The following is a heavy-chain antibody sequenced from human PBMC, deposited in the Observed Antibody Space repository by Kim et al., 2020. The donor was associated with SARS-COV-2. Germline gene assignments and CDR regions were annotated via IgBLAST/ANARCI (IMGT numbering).Heavy chain of an antibody. CDR3: ARGRYGEITVFGVVPGHYYMDV. CDR2: ISHSGST. V-gene: IGHV4-34*01. D-gene: IGHD3-3*01. CDR1: GGSFSGYY. Sequence: SETLSLTCAVYGGSFSGYYWSWIRQPPGKGLEWIGEISHSGSTNYNPSLKSRVTISVDTSKNQFSLKLSSVTAADTAVYYCARGRYGEITVFGVVPGHYYMDVWGTGTTVTVSS. J-gene: IGHJ6*03.